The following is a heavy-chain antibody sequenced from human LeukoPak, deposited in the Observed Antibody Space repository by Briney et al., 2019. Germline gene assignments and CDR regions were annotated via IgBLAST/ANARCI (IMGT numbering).Heavy chain of an antibody. CDR1: GFTFSSHG. CDR3: AKDEGSSSSLDAFDI. Sequence: PGRSLRLSCAASGFTFSSHGMHWVRQAPGKGLEWVAVIWYDGSNKYYADSVKGRFTISRDNSKNTLYLQMNSLRAEDTAVYYCAKDEGSSSSLDAFDIWGQGTMVTVSS. J-gene: IGHJ3*02. V-gene: IGHV3-33*06. CDR2: IWYDGSNK. D-gene: IGHD6-6*01.